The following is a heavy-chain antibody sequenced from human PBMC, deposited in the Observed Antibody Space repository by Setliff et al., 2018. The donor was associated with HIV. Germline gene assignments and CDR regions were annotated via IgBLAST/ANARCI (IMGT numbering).Heavy chain of an antibody. CDR1: GYIFTYRY. CDR2: INTSGGSA. D-gene: IGHD6-19*01. CDR3: ARNQGDASGWYAGGY. V-gene: IGHV1-46*01. J-gene: IGHJ4*01. Sequence: ASVKVSCKASGYIFTYRYLYWVRQAPGQALEWMGVINTSGGSAGYAEKFRGRVTMTRDTSTNTVYMDLRNLRSEDTAVYYCARNQGDASGWYAGGYWGHGTLVTVSS.